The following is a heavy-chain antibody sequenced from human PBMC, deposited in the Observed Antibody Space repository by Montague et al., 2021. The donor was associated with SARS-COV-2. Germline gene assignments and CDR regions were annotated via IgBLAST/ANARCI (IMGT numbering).Heavy chain of an antibody. Sequence: SETLSLTCTVARRSIRSHFWSWIRESPAKGQERNGYFDHAGTKKYNPSLKTRVTISGDTSKNQFSLRLTSVTTADTAIYYCARSGGVPMDWGQGSLVTVSS. D-gene: IGHD3-10*01. CDR2: FDHAGTK. J-gene: IGHJ4*02. CDR1: RRSIRSHF. V-gene: IGHV4-59*11. CDR3: ARSGGVPMD.